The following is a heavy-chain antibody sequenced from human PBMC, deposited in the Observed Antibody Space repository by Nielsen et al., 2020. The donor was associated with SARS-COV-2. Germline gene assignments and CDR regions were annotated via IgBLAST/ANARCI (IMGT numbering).Heavy chain of an antibody. V-gene: IGHV3-30*04. D-gene: IGHD6-19*01. CDR3: ARDRNSGWYGDAFDI. J-gene: IGHJ3*02. Sequence: GESLKISCAASGFTFSSYAMHWVRQAPGKGLEWVAVISYDGSNKYYADSVKGRFTISRDNSKNTLYLQMNSLRAEDTAVYYCARDRNSGWYGDAFDIWGQGTMVTVSS. CDR2: ISYDGSNK. CDR1: GFTFSSYA.